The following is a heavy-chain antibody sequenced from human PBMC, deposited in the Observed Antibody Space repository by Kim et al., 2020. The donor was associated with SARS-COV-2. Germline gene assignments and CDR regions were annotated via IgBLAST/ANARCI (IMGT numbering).Heavy chain of an antibody. D-gene: IGHD3-10*01. Sequence: GGSLRLSCAASGFNFNDAWMSWVRQAPGKGLEWVGRIKSNSEGGTTDYAAPVKGTFTISRDESKNTLYLQMNSLKIADTAVYYCARGGVGGVLDSWGQGTRVTVSS. V-gene: IGHV3-15*01. J-gene: IGHJ4*02. CDR1: GFNFNDAW. CDR2: IKSNSEGGTT. CDR3: ARGGVGGVLDS.